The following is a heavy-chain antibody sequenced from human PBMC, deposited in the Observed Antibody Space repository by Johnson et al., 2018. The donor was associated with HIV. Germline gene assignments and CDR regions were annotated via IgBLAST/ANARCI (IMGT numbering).Heavy chain of an antibody. V-gene: IGHV3-11*04. CDR1: GFSFSGSA. J-gene: IGHJ3*01. CDR3: AREGLGTLDFTTSVRRVKSAFDV. D-gene: IGHD3-10*01. CDR2: ISGSGGTM. Sequence: QVQLVESGGGVVQPGGSLKLSCAASGFSFSGSAVHWIRQAPGKGLEWISYISGSGGTMYSADSVKGRFTISRNNANNSLHLQMNGLRVDDTAVYYCAREGLGTLDFTTSVRRVKSAFDVWGQGTMVTVSS.